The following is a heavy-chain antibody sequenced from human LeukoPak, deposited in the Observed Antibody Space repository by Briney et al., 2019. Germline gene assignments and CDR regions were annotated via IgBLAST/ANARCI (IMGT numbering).Heavy chain of an antibody. V-gene: IGHV4-38-2*02. CDR3: ARGSQAMASFDY. CDR2: IYHSGST. D-gene: IGHD5-18*01. J-gene: IGHJ4*02. Sequence: SETLSLTCTVSGYSISSGYYWGWIRQPPGKGLEWIGSIYHSGSTYYNPSLKSRVTVSVDTSKNQFSLKLSSVTAADTAVYYCARGSQAMASFDYWGQGTLVTVSS. CDR1: GYSISSGYY.